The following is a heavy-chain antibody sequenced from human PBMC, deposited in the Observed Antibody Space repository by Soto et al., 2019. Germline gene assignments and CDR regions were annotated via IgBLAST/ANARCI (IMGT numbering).Heavy chain of an antibody. CDR3: ARGMGLLRQQLVREGDY. Sequence: GGSLRLSCAASGFTFSSYAMHWVRQAPGKGLEWVAVISYDGSNKYYADSVKGRFTISRDNSKNTLYLQMNSLRAEDTAVYYCARGMGLLRQQLVREGDYWGQGTLVTVSS. J-gene: IGHJ4*02. V-gene: IGHV3-30-3*01. D-gene: IGHD6-13*01. CDR2: ISYDGSNK. CDR1: GFTFSSYA.